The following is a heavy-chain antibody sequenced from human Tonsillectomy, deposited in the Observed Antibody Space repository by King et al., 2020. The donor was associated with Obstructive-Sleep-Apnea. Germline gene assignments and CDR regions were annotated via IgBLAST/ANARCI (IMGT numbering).Heavy chain of an antibody. CDR3: AGGARGSGSYRFDY. J-gene: IGHJ4*02. Sequence: QLVESGAEVKKPGASVKVSCKASGYTFTGYYMHWVRQAPGQGLEWMGRINPNSGGTNYAQKFQGRVTMTRDTSISTAYMELSRLRSDDTVVYYCAGGARGSGSYRFDYWGQGTLVTVSS. CDR2: INPNSGGT. V-gene: IGHV1-2*05. D-gene: IGHD3-10*01. CDR1: GYTFTGYY.